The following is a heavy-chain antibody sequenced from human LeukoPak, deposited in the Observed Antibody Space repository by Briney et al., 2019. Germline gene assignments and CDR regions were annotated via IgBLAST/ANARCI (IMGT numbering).Heavy chain of an antibody. V-gene: IGHV4-39*01. CDR1: GGSISRSSYY. CDR2: IYYSGST. J-gene: IGHJ6*03. CDR3: ARRGYMDV. Sequence: SETLSLTCTVSGGSISRSSYYWGWIRQPPGKGLEWIGSIYYSGSTYYNPSLKSRVTISVDTSKNQFSLKLSSVTAADTAVYYCARRGYMDVWGKGTTVTVSS.